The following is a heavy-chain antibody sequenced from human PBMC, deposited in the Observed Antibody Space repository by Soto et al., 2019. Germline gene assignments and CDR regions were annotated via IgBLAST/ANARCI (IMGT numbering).Heavy chain of an antibody. Sequence: LRLSCAASGFTFSSYAMHWVRQAPGKGLEWVAVISYDGSNKYYADSVKGRFTISRDNSKNTLYLQMNSLRAEDTAVYYCARDPMVRGVTTVFDYWGQGTLVTVSS. J-gene: IGHJ4*02. CDR3: ARDPMVRGVTTVFDY. D-gene: IGHD3-10*01. V-gene: IGHV3-30-3*01. CDR1: GFTFSSYA. CDR2: ISYDGSNK.